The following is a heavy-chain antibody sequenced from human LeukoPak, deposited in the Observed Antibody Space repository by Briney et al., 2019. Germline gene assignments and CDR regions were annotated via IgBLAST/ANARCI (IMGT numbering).Heavy chain of an antibody. J-gene: IGHJ4*02. CDR3: ARRSFYCSGGSCYDY. CDR2: IYYSGST. CDR1: GGSISSSSYY. V-gene: IGHV4-39*01. D-gene: IGHD2-15*01. Sequence: TASETLSLTCTVSGGSISSSSYYWGWMRQPPGKGLEWIGSIYYSGSTYYNPSLKSRVTISVDTSKNQFSLKLSSVTAADTAVYYCARRSFYCSGGSCYDYWGQGTLVTVSS.